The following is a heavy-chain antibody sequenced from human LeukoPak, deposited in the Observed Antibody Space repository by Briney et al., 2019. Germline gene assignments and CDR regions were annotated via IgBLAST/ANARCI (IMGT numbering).Heavy chain of an antibody. CDR3: AGRYDFWSGYHPLDAFDI. J-gene: IGHJ3*02. Sequence: GGSLRLSCAASGFTFSSYSMNWVRQAPGKGLEWVSYISSSSSTIYYADSVKGRFTISRDNAKNSLYLQMSSLRAEDTAVYYCAGRYDFWSGYHPLDAFDIWGQGTMVTVSS. CDR2: ISSSSSTI. V-gene: IGHV3-48*01. CDR1: GFTFSSYS. D-gene: IGHD3-3*01.